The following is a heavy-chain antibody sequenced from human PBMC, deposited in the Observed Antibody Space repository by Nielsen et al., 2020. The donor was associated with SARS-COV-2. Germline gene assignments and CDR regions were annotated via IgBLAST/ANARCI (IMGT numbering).Heavy chain of an antibody. D-gene: IGHD5-24*01. V-gene: IGHV1-2*06. J-gene: IGHJ3*02. CDR3: ARELRVGMAINGPSDI. CDR1: GYTFTDYY. CDR2: INPYSGGT. Sequence: ASVQVSCKASGYTFTDYYIHWVRQAPGQGLEWMGRINPYSGGTNYAQKFQGTVTMTRDASISTVYMELTSDDTAVYYCARELRVGMAINGPSDIWGQGTMVTVSS.